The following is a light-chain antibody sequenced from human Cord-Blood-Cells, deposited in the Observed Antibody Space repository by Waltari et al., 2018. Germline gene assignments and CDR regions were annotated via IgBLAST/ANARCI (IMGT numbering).Light chain of an antibody. V-gene: IGLV2-23*01. CDR2: EGS. CDR3: CSYAGSSTSV. J-gene: IGLJ3*02. CDR1: SSDVGSYHL. Sequence: QSALTQPASVSGSPGQSITISCTGTSSDVGSYHLVSWYQQHPGKDPKLMIYEGSKRPAGVSNRFSGSKSGNTASLTISGLQAEDEADYYCCSYAGSSTSVFGGGTKLTVL.